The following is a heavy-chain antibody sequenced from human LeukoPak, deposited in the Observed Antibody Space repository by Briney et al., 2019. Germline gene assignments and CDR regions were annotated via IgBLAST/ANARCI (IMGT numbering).Heavy chain of an antibody. CDR1: GFTFSSYS. CDR3: AKDSGIAAGRKPDY. CDR2: IRYDGSNK. V-gene: IGHV3-30*02. Sequence: GGSLRLSCAASGFTFSSYSMNWVRQAPGKGLEWVAFIRYDGSNKYYADSVKGRFTISRDNSKNTLYLQMNSLRAEDTAVYYCAKDSGIAAGRKPDYWGQGTLVTVSS. J-gene: IGHJ4*02. D-gene: IGHD6-13*01.